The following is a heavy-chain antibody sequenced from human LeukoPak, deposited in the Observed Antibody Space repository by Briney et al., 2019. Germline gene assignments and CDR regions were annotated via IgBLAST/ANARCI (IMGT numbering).Heavy chain of an antibody. Sequence: SVTVSCKASGGTFSSYAISWLRQAPGQGLEGMGGIIPIFGTANYAQRFQGRVTITADESTSTAYMELSSLRSEDTAVYYCARATAAAGGYYYYYMDVWGKGTTVTVSS. CDR3: ARATAAAGGYYYYYMDV. CDR2: IIPIFGTA. V-gene: IGHV1-69*13. D-gene: IGHD6-13*01. CDR1: GGTFSSYA. J-gene: IGHJ6*03.